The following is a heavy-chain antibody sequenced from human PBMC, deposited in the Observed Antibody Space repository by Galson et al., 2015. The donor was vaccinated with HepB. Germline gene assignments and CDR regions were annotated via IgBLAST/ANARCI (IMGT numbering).Heavy chain of an antibody. CDR1: GFTFSSYG. CDR3: ARDVLSSGYYSGGPLFDY. CDR2: IWYDGSNK. J-gene: IGHJ4*02. D-gene: IGHD3-22*01. Sequence: SLRLSCAASGFTFSSYGMHWVRQAPGKGLEWVAVIWYDGSNKYYADSVKGRFTISRDNSKNTLYLQMNSLRAEDTAVYYCARDVLSSGYYSGGPLFDYWGQGTLVTVSS. V-gene: IGHV3-33*08.